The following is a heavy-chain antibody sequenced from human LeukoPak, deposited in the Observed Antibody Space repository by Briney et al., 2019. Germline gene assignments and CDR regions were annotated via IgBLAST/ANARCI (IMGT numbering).Heavy chain of an antibody. CDR2: ISSSSSYI. D-gene: IGHD5-18*01. Sequence: GGSLRLSCAASGFTFSSYSMNWVRQAPGKGLEWVSSISSSSSYIYYADSVKGRFTISRDNAKNSLYLQMNSLRAEDTAVYYCARYGQLWPLFDYWGQGTLVTVSS. V-gene: IGHV3-21*01. J-gene: IGHJ4*02. CDR1: GFTFSSYS. CDR3: ARYGQLWPLFDY.